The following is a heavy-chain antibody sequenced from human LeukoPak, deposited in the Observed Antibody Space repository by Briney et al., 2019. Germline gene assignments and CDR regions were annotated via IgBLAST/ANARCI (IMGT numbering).Heavy chain of an antibody. J-gene: IGHJ3*02. CDR2: FSTSSSYI. CDR3: ARGASVVAGNDNAFDI. CDR1: GFSFSSYS. Sequence: GGSLRLSCAASGFSFSSYSMNWVRQAPGKGLEWVSSFSTSSSYIYYADSVKGRFTISRDNAKKSLYLQMNSLRADDTAVYYCARGASVVAGNDNAFDIWGQGTMVTVSS. V-gene: IGHV3-21*01. D-gene: IGHD6-19*01.